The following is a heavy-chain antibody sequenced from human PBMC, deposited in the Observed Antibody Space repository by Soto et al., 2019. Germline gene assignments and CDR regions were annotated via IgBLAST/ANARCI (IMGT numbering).Heavy chain of an antibody. Sequence: ASVKVSCKXSGYTFTSYGISWVRQAPGQGLEWMGWISAYNGNTNYAQKLQGRVTMTTDTSTSTAYMELRSLRSDDTAVYYCARDGYCSGGSCYAPTNYYYYGMDVWGQGTTVTVSS. CDR2: ISAYNGNT. J-gene: IGHJ6*02. CDR1: GYTFTSYG. V-gene: IGHV1-18*04. D-gene: IGHD2-15*01. CDR3: ARDGYCSGGSCYAPTNYYYYGMDV.